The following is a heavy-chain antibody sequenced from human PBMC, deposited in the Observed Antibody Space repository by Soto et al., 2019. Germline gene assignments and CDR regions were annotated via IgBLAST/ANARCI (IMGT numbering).Heavy chain of an antibody. D-gene: IGHD2-15*01. J-gene: IGHJ3*02. CDR3: ARAFIDCSGGSCYRPDAFDI. CDR1: GGSISSYY. V-gene: IGHV4-59*01. CDR2: IYYSGST. Sequence: QVQLQESGPGLVKPSETLSLTCTVSGGSISSYYWIWIRQPPGKGLEWFGSIYYSGSTNYNPARKGRVTKSVVTCKNQFSLGLSSVTAADTAVYYCARAFIDCSGGSCYRPDAFDIWGKVKMVPVAS.